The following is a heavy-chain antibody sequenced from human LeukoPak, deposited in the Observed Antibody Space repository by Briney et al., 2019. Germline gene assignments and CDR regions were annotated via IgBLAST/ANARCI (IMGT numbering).Heavy chain of an antibody. J-gene: IGHJ3*02. CDR1: GDSVSRNSAA. D-gene: IGHD2-15*01. CDR3: VGCSGGSCHSGAFEI. V-gene: IGHV6-1*01. Sequence: SQTLSLTCAISGDSVSRNSAAWIWIRQSPWRGLEWQTRASDRSKWYSDYAVSVKSRMSINTDTSKNQFTLQLNFVIPEDTAVYCCVGCSGGSCHSGAFEIWGQGTMVSVSS. CDR2: ASDRSKWYS.